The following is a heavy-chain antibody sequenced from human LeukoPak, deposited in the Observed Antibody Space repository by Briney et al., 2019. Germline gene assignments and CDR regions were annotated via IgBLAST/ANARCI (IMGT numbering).Heavy chain of an antibody. CDR2: IRQDGSEK. CDR3: ARGGTGGYDILTGYYPTFFDY. Sequence: GGSLRLSCAASGSSFSSYCMSWVRQAPGKGLEWVANIRQDGSEKYYVDSVKGRFTISRDNAKNSLYLQMNSLRAEDTAVYSCARGGTGGYDILTGYYPTFFDYWGRGTLVTVSS. V-gene: IGHV3-7*01. D-gene: IGHD3-9*01. J-gene: IGHJ4*02. CDR1: GSSFSSYC.